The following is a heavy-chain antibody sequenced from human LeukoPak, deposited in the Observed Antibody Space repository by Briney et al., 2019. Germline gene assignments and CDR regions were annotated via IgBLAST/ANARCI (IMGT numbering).Heavy chain of an antibody. Sequence: GRSLRLSCAASGFTFDDYAMHWVRQAPGKGLEWVSGISWNSGGIGYADSVKGRFTISRDNAKNSLYLQMNSLRAEDTALYYCAKGYLNYYDSSGYYAPRGDYLDYWGQGTLVTVSS. CDR1: GFTFDDYA. CDR3: AKGYLNYYDSSGYYAPRGDYLDY. CDR2: ISWNSGGI. V-gene: IGHV3-9*01. J-gene: IGHJ4*02. D-gene: IGHD3-22*01.